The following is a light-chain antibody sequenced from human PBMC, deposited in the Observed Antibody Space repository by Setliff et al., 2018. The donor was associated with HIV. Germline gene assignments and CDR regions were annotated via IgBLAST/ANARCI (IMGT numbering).Light chain of an antibody. Sequence: DIQMTQSPSSLSASVGDRVTITCRASQSISSYLNWYQQKPGKAPKLLIYAASSLQSGVPSRFSGSGSGTDFTLTISSLQAEDVAVYYCQQYHSAPLTFGGGTK. CDR3: QQYHSAPLT. CDR1: QSISSY. CDR2: AAS. J-gene: IGKJ4*01. V-gene: IGKV1-39*01.